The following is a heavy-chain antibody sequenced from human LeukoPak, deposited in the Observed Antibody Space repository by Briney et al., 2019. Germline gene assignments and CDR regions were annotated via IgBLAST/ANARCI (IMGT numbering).Heavy chain of an antibody. J-gene: IGHJ5*02. CDR2: IKQDGSEK. V-gene: IGHV3-7*03. CDR3: AQDLGPTWFDP. CDR1: GFTFSSYW. D-gene: IGHD7-27*01. Sequence: GGSLRLSCAASGFTFSSYWMSWVRQAPGKGLEWVANIKQDGSEKYYVDSVKGRFTISRDNSKNALSLQMNSLRAEDTAVYYCAQDLGPTWFDPWGQGTLVTVSS.